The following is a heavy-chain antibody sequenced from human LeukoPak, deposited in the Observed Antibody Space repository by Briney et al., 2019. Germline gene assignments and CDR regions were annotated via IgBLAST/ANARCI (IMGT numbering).Heavy chain of an antibody. CDR2: IKSKTDGETT. J-gene: IGHJ3*02. CDR1: EFTFSHAW. CDR3: TTAEDIVVTDAFDI. D-gene: IGHD2-15*01. Sequence: NPGGSLRLSCVASEFTFSHAWMTWVRQAPGKGLEWVGRIKSKTDGETTDYAAPVKGRFTISRDDSKNTLYLQMNSLKTEDTAVYYCTTAEDIVVTDAFDIWGQGTMVTVSS. V-gene: IGHV3-15*01.